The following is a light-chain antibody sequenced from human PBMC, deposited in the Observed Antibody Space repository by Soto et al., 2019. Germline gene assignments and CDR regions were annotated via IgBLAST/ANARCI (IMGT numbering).Light chain of an antibody. V-gene: IGKV3-20*01. CDR1: QSFSGSE. Sequence: EIGLTQSPGTVSLSTGARATLSXRASQSFSGSELAGSQQKPXKATXXXNYXASNRATGIPDMFSGSGCGTDFTITISRLEPKDVAVYYCQQYGSSGTFGQGTKVDIK. CDR3: QQYGSSGT. CDR2: XAS. J-gene: IGKJ1*01.